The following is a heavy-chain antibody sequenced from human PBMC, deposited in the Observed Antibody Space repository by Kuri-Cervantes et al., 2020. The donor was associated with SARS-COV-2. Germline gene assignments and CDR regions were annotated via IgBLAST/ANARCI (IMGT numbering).Heavy chain of an antibody. J-gene: IGHJ4*02. CDR1: GFTFSSYW. CDR3: TVDDFWSGYYGF. V-gene: IGHV3-7*03. CDR2: IKQDGSEK. Sequence: GGSLRLSCAASGFTFSSYWMSWVRQAPGEGLEWVANIKQDGSEKYYVDSVKGRFTISRDNAKNSLYLQMNSLKTEDTAVYYCTVDDFWSGYYGFWGQGTLVTVSS. D-gene: IGHD3-3*01.